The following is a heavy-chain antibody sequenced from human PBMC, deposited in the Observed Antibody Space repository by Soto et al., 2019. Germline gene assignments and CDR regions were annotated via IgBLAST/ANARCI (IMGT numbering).Heavy chain of an antibody. CDR1: GYTFTSYA. CDR2: INAGNGNT. J-gene: IGHJ3*02. Sequence: QVQLVQSGAEEKKPGASVKVSCKASGYTFTSYAMHWVRQAPGQRLEWMGWINAGNGNTKYSQKFQGRVTITRDTSASTAYMELSSLRFEDTAVYYCARSPTFGGFDIWGQGTMVTVSS. CDR3: ARSPTFGGFDI. V-gene: IGHV1-3*05. D-gene: IGHD3-16*01.